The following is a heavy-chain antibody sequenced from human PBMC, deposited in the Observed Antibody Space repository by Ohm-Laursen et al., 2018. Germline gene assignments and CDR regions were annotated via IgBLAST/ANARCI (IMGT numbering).Heavy chain of an antibody. Sequence: SQTLSLTCTVSGASISNYYWSWIRQPPGKGLEWIGYIYYSGSSNYNPSLKSRVTLSVDTSKNQFSLKLNSVTAADTAVYFCAKDLRWGRSDWSAFDIWGQGTMVTVSS. V-gene: IGHV4-59*01. J-gene: IGHJ3*02. CDR2: IYYSGSS. CDR3: AKDLRWGRSDWSAFDI. CDR1: GASISNYY. D-gene: IGHD3-9*01.